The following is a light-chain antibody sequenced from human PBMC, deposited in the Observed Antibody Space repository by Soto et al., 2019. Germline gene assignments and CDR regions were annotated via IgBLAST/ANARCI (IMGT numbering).Light chain of an antibody. CDR3: SSSTSSSTLGV. V-gene: IGLV2-14*01. CDR1: SSDVGGYNY. Sequence: QSALTQPASASGSPGQSVTISYTGTSSDVGGYNYVSWYQQHPGKAPKLMIYDVSNRPSGVATRFSASKYGNTASLPISGRQDEDEADYYCSSSTSSSTLGVFGGGTQLTVL. CDR2: DVS. J-gene: IGLJ2*01.